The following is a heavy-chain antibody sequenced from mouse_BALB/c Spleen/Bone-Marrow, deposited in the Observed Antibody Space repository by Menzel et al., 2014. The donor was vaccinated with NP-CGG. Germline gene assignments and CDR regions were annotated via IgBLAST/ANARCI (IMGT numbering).Heavy chain of an antibody. CDR1: GYTFTSYV. V-gene: IGHV1-14*01. D-gene: IGHD1-1*01. CDR2: INPFNDGI. CDR3: ARGTTVVRDY. Sequence: VQLQQPGPELVKPGASVKMSCMASGYTFTSYVMHWVKQKPGQGLEWIGYINPFNDGIEYNEKFKVKATLTSDKSSSTAYMELSSLTSEDSAVYYCARGTTVVRDYWGQGTTLPVSS. J-gene: IGHJ2*01.